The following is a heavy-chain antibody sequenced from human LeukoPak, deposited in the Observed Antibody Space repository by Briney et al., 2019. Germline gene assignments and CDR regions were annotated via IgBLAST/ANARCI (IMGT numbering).Heavy chain of an antibody. J-gene: IGHJ4*02. Sequence: GGSLRLFCAASGFIFSNYATGWVRQAPHKGPEWVSIISGSGFTTFYADSVKGRFTISRDNSKNTLYLQMDGLRAEDTAVYYCAKDATPGNSMWDYFDYWGQGTLVTVSS. V-gene: IGHV3-23*01. CDR3: AKDATPGNSMWDYFDY. D-gene: IGHD1-7*01. CDR2: ISGSGFTT. CDR1: GFIFSNYA.